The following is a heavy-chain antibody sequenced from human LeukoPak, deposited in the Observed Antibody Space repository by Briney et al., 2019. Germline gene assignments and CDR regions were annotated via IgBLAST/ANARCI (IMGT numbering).Heavy chain of an antibody. CDR2: ISGSGGST. V-gene: IGHV3-23*01. J-gene: IGHJ2*01. CDR3: ANPVGLEAPTASRYFDL. CDR1: GFTFSSYA. Sequence: GGSLRLSCAASGFTFSSYAMTWVRQAPGKWLEWVSAISGSGGSTYYAASVKGRFTISRDNSKNTLFLHMDSLRAEDTAVYYCANPVGLEAPTASRYFDLWGRGTQVTVSS. D-gene: IGHD2-2*01.